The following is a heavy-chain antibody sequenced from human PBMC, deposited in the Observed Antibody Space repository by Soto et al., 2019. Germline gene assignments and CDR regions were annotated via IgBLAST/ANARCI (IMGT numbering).Heavy chain of an antibody. CDR1: GLTFSKYW. V-gene: IGHV3-7*03. J-gene: IGHJ6*02. CDR3: ASVPGSPGYHGLDV. Sequence: PGGSLRLSCAASGLTFSKYWMTGVGQAPGKGLEWVATIKHDGSEKSNLDSVEGRFTISRDNAKNSLSLQMNSLRVEDTAVYFCASVPGSPGYHGLDVWGQGTTVTVSS. CDR2: IKHDGSEK. D-gene: IGHD6-19*01.